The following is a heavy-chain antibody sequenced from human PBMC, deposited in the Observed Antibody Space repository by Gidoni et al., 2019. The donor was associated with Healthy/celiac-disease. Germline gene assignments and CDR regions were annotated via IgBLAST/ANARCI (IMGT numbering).Heavy chain of an antibody. V-gene: IGHV1-69*06. Sequence: HVQLVQSGAEVKKPGSSVKGSCKASGCTFSSYAISWVRQAPGQGLEWMGGIIPIFGTANYAQKFQGRVTITADKSTSTAYMELSSLRSEDTAVYYCARDGNGRPPHFDYWGQGTLVTVSS. D-gene: IGHD1-1*01. CDR1: GCTFSSYA. CDR2: IIPIFGTA. J-gene: IGHJ4*02. CDR3: ARDGNGRPPHFDY.